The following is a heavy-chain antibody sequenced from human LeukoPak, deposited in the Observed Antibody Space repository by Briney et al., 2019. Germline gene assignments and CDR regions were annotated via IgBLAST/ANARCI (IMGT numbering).Heavy chain of an antibody. Sequence: PSETLSLTCAVYGGSFSGYYWSWIRQPPGKGLEWIGEINHSGSTNYNPSLKSRVTISVDTSKNQFSLKLSSVTAADTAVYYCARGAYCSSTSCYTPRSWYYYYGMDVWGQGTTVTVSS. CDR1: GGSFSGYY. CDR3: ARGAYCSSTSCYTPRSWYYYYGMDV. CDR2: INHSGST. D-gene: IGHD2-2*02. V-gene: IGHV4-34*09. J-gene: IGHJ6*02.